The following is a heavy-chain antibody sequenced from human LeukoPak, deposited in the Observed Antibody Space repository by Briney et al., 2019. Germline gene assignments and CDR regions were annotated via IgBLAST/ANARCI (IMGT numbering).Heavy chain of an antibody. Sequence: ASVTVSCKASGYTFTSYGISWVRQAPGQGREWMGWISAYNGNTNYAQKLQGRVTMTTDTSTSTAYMELRSLRSDDTAVYYCARVWSSSSLLGVWGQGTLVTVSS. CDR3: ARVWSSSSLLGV. CDR2: ISAYNGNT. CDR1: GYTFTSYG. J-gene: IGHJ4*02. D-gene: IGHD6-6*01. V-gene: IGHV1-18*01.